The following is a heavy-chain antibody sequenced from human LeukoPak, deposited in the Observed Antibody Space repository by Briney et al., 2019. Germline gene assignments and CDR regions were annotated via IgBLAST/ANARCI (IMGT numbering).Heavy chain of an antibody. CDR3: AVLYSYATEEFDY. Sequence: ASVKVSCKASGGTFSSYAISWVRQAPGQGLEWMGRINPNSGGTNYAQKFQGRVTMTRDTSISTAYMGLSRLRYDDTAVYYCAVLYSYATEEFDYWGQGTLVTVSS. CDR2: INPNSGGT. J-gene: IGHJ4*02. V-gene: IGHV1-2*06. CDR1: GGTFSSYA. D-gene: IGHD5-18*01.